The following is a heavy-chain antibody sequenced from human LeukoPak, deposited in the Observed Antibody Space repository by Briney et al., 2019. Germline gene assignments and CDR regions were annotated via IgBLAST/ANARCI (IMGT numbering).Heavy chain of an antibody. J-gene: IGHJ4*02. CDR3: ARVRPTGIAAAGLDY. CDR1: GGSFSGYY. V-gene: IGHV4-34*01. Sequence: PSETLSLTCAVYGGSFSGYYWSWIRQPPGKGLEWIGEINHSGSTNYNPSLKSRVTISVGTSKNQFSLKLSSVTAADTAVYYCARVRPTGIAAAGLDYWGQGTLATVSS. CDR2: INHSGST. D-gene: IGHD6-13*01.